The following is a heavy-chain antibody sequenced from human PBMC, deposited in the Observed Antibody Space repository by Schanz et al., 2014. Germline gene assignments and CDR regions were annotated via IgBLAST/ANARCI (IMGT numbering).Heavy chain of an antibody. D-gene: IGHD2-21*01. CDR3: AREDCSATSCYFRY. CDR2: MWNDGIKT. J-gene: IGHJ4*02. CDR1: TSLFSRSV. Sequence: QVDLVESGGGVVQPGRSLTLSCAVSTSLFSRSVIHWVRQAPGKGLEWVAVMWNDGIKTHYADSGKGRFTISRDNSKNTLYLQMSGLTPEDTAVYYCAREDCSATSCYFRYWGQGTLVTVSS. V-gene: IGHV3-33*08.